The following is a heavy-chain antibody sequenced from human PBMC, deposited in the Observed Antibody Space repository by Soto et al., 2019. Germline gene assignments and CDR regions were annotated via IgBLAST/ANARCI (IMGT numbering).Heavy chain of an antibody. V-gene: IGHV1-18*01. D-gene: IGHD3-22*01. CDR1: GYTFTSYG. Sequence: QVRLEQSGPEVKKTGASVKVSCKASGYTFTSYGISWVRQAPGQGLEWMGWINIYSGDANYAQSFQDRVTMTRDTSTNTVYKEMRTQRSDDTAVYYCARALYYYDNSGLAYWGQGTLVTVS. CDR3: ARALYYYDNSGLAY. CDR2: INIYSGDA. J-gene: IGHJ4*02.